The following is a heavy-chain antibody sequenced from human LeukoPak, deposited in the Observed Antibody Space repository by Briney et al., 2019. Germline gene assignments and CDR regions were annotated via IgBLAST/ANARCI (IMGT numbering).Heavy chain of an antibody. Sequence: GASVKVSCKASGYTFTGYYMHWVRQAPGQGLEWMGWINPNSGGTNYAQKFQGRVTMTRDTSISTAYMELSRLRSDDTAVYYCARGAQWIVGGTRVLGYWGQGTLVTVSS. CDR3: ARGAQWIVGGTRVLGY. CDR1: GYTFTGYY. CDR2: INPNSGGT. J-gene: IGHJ4*02. V-gene: IGHV1-2*02. D-gene: IGHD1-26*01.